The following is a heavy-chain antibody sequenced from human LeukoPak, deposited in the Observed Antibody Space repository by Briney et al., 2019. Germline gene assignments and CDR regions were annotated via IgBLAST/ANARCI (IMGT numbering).Heavy chain of an antibody. D-gene: IGHD4-23*01. CDR2: INSDGSST. CDR1: GFTFSSYW. J-gene: IGHJ4*02. V-gene: IGHV3-74*01. Sequence: PGGSLRLSCAASGFTFSSYWMHWVRQAPGKGLVWVSRINSDGSSTSYADSVKGRFTISRDNAKNSLYLQMNSLRAEDTAVYYCARDYGGSSPFDYWGQGTLVTVSS. CDR3: ARDYGGSSPFDY.